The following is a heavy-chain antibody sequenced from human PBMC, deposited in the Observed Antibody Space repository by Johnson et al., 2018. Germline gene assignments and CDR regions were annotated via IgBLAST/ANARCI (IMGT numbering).Heavy chain of an antibody. V-gene: IGHV3-7*03. CDR3: AKDVYYDYVWGSYIGFDT. D-gene: IGHD3-16*01. J-gene: IGHJ3*02. Sequence: VQLVQSGGRLAQPGGSXRLSCAASGFTFDTYWMSWVRQAPGKGLEWVADIKQDGSETYYLDSVKGRFTISRDNAKASGYLQLNNLRAEDTARYYCAKDVYYDYVWGSYIGFDTWGQGTMVTVSS. CDR1: GFTFDTYW. CDR2: IKQDGSET.